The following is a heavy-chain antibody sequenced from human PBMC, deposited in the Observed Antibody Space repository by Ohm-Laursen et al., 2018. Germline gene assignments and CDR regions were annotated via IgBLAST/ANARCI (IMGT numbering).Heavy chain of an antibody. CDR2: ISYDGSNK. Sequence: SLRLSCAASGFTFSSYGMHWVRQAPGKGLEWVAVISYDGSNKYYADSVKGRFTISRDNSKNTLYLQMNSLRAEDTAVYYCASQPYGDYDYWGQGTLVTVSS. V-gene: IGHV3-30*03. CDR1: GFTFSSYG. D-gene: IGHD4-17*01. J-gene: IGHJ4*02. CDR3: ASQPYGDYDY.